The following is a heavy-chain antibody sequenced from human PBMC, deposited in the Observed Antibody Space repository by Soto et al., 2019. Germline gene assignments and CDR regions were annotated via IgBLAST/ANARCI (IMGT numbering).Heavy chain of an antibody. V-gene: IGHV1-18*04. CDR2: VSGYNDKT. CDR3: ARYFYPVAYFFDY. J-gene: IGHJ4*02. Sequence: AAVKVSCKASGYTFTNHGISWVRQAPGQGLGWVGWVSGYNDKTKSAQKFQGRVTMTTDTSTSTAYMELRSLRSDDTAVYYCARYFYPVAYFFDYWGQGTLVTVYS. CDR1: GYTFTNHG. D-gene: IGHD2-21*01.